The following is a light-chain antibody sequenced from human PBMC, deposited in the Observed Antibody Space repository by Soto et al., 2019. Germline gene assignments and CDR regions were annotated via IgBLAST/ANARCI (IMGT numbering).Light chain of an antibody. Sequence: QSVLTQPASVSGSPGQSITLSCTGTSSDVGGYNYVSWYQQHPGKAPKLMIYDVSNRPSGVSNRFSGSKSGNTASLTISGLQAEHEADYYCSSYTRSSTPYVFGTGTKVTVL. CDR3: SSYTRSSTPYV. J-gene: IGLJ1*01. CDR1: SSDVGGYNY. CDR2: DVS. V-gene: IGLV2-14*01.